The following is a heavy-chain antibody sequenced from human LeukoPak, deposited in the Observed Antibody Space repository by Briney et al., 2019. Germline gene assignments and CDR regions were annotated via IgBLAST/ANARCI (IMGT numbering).Heavy chain of an antibody. V-gene: IGHV1-69*13. CDR3: ASRGELFDAFDI. CDR1: GGSFSSYD. CDR2: IIPIFGPA. D-gene: IGHD1-26*01. J-gene: IGHJ3*02. Sequence: SVKVSYKASGGSFSSYDISWVRQAPGQGLEWMGGIIPIFGPAKYAQKFQGRVTITAEESTSTAYMELSRLRSEDTATYYCASRGELFDAFDIWGQGTMVTVSS.